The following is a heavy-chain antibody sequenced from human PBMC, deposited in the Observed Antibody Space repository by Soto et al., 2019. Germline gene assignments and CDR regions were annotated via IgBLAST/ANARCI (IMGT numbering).Heavy chain of an antibody. CDR2: ISSSSSYK. CDR3: ARDQSGYDFEGPDYYYYMDV. CDR1: GFTFSSYS. Sequence: GGSLRLSCAASGFTFSSYSMNWVRQAPGKGLEWVSSISSSSSYKYYADSVKGRFTISRDNAKNSLYLQMNSLRAEDTAVYYCARDQSGYDFEGPDYYYYMDVWGKGTTVTVSS. J-gene: IGHJ6*03. V-gene: IGHV3-21*01. D-gene: IGHD5-12*01.